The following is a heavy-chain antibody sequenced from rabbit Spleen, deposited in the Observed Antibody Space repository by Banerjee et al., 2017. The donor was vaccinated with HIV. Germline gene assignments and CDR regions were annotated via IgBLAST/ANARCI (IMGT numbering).Heavy chain of an antibody. J-gene: IGHJ4*01. Sequence: QDQLMESGGGLVQPGGSLKLSCKASGFDFSTYGVNWVRQAPGKGLEWSGCIYAGSRGNTYYASWAKGRFTISKTSSTTVTLQMTSLTVADTATYFCARGDGYAYDGYDLWGPGTLVTVS. D-gene: IGHD6-1*01. CDR1: GFDFSTYG. CDR2: IYAGSRGNT. CDR3: ARGDGYAYDGYDL. V-gene: IGHV1S45*01.